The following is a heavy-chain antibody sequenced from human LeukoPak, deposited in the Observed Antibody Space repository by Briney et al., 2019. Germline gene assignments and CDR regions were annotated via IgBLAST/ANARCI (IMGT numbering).Heavy chain of an antibody. V-gene: IGHV3-66*02. Sequence: GGSLTLSCAASGFTVSSNYMSWVRQAPGKGLEWVSVIYSGGSTYYGDSVKGRFTISRDNSKNTLYLQMNSLRAEDTAVYYCARPRDINQDYYYGMDVWGQGTTVTVSS. CDR1: GFTVSSNY. CDR2: IYSGGST. J-gene: IGHJ6*02. D-gene: IGHD5-24*01. CDR3: ARPRDINQDYYYGMDV.